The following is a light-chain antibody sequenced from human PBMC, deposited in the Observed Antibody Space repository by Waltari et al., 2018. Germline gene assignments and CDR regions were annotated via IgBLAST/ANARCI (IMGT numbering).Light chain of an antibody. J-gene: IGLJ3*02. V-gene: IGLV4-69*01. CDR2: LNADGSH. Sequence: LTEKGPRFLMKLNADGSHSRGAEIPDRFSGSSSGAERYLTISSLQPEDEADYYCQTGGHGTWVFGGGTKLTGL. CDR3: QTGGHGTWV.